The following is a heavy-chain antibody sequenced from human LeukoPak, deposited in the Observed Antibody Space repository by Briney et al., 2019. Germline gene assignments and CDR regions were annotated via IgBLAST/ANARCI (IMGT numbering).Heavy chain of an antibody. Sequence: SGTLSLTCGVSGGSITQTNYWTWVRQPPGKGLEWIGEVNLQGSTNYNPSLMGRVAISVDKSENHVSLQLTSVTAADTAVYYCARSFDSSGWYDLGYWGQGTLVTVSS. CDR2: VNLQGST. CDR1: GGSITQTNY. CDR3: ARSFDSSGWYDLGY. J-gene: IGHJ4*02. D-gene: IGHD6-19*01. V-gene: IGHV4-4*02.